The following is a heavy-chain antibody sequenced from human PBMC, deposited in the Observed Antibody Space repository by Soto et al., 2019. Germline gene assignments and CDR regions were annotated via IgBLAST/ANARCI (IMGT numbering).Heavy chain of an antibody. CDR3: ARHEAARQGYYYGMDV. J-gene: IGHJ6*02. Sequence: PGESLKISCKGSGYSFTSYWIGWVRQMPGKGLEWMGIIYPGDSDTRYSPSFQGQVTISADKSISTAYLQWSSLKASDTATYYCARHEAARQGYYYGMDVWGQGTTVTVSS. CDR2: IYPGDSDT. CDR1: GYSFTSYW. V-gene: IGHV5-51*01. D-gene: IGHD6-6*01.